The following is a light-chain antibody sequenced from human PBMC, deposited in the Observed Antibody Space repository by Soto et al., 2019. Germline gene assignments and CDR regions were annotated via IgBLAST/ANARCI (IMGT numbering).Light chain of an antibody. CDR2: AAS. Sequence: DIQMTQSPSSLSASVEDRVIITCRASQSISNHLNWYQQKPGKAPKLLIFAASSLQSGVPSRFSGSRSGPDFTPTISSLQPEDFVTYYCQQSYSSPPTFGQGTKVDIK. J-gene: IGKJ1*01. CDR1: QSISNH. CDR3: QQSYSSPPT. V-gene: IGKV1-39*01.